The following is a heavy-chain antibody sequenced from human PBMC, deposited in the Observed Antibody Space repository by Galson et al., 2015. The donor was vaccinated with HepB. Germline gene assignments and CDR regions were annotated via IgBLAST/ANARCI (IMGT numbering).Heavy chain of an antibody. J-gene: IGHJ4*02. CDR3: AKDFGFVVVVAAIDY. CDR2: INQDGRVE. Sequence: SLRLSCAASEFTFSSYYVSWVRQVPGEGLEWVAHINQDGRVEYYVDSVRGRFTISRDNSKNTLYLQMNSLRAEDTAVYYCAKDFGFVVVVAAIDYWGQGTLVTVSS. V-gene: IGHV3-7*01. D-gene: IGHD2-15*01. CDR1: EFTFSSYY.